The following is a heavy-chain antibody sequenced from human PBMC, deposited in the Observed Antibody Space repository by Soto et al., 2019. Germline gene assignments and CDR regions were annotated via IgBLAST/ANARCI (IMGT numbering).Heavy chain of an antibody. CDR3: ARHFWSGYDIPKLSWFDP. D-gene: IGHD3-3*01. CDR2: IYYSGST. Sequence: SETLSLTCTVSGGSIGSYYRSWIRQPPGKGLEWIGYIYYSGSTNYNPSLKSRVTISVDTSKNQFSLKLSSVTAADTAVYYCARHFWSGYDIPKLSWFDPWGQGTQVTVSS. CDR1: GGSIGSYY. J-gene: IGHJ5*02. V-gene: IGHV4-59*08.